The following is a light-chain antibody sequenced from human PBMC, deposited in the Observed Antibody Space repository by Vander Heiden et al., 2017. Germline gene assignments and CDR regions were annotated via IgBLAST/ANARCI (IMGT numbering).Light chain of an antibody. CDR3: NSRDSSGNHLL. J-gene: IGLJ1*01. CDR1: SRTTYY. V-gene: IGLV3-19*01. CDR2: VKN. Sequence: SSELTQDPAVSVALGQTVRITFQGDSRTTYYASCDKQKPGQAPVLVIYVKNKRPSGIPDRFSGSSSGNTASLTITGAQAEDEADYYCNSRDSSGNHLLFGTGTKVTVL.